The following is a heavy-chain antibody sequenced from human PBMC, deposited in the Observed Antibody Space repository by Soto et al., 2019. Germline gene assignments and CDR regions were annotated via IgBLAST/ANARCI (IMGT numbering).Heavy chain of an antibody. CDR1: GFTFSSYG. D-gene: IGHD6-13*01. CDR3: ARDGSSSWFFDY. J-gene: IGHJ4*02. Sequence: QSGGSLRLSCAASGFTFSSYGMHWVRQAPGKGLEWVAVIWYDGSNKYYADSVKGRFTISRDNSKNTLYLQMNSLRAEDTAVYYCARDGSSSWFFDYWGQGTLVTVSS. CDR2: IWYDGSNK. V-gene: IGHV3-33*01.